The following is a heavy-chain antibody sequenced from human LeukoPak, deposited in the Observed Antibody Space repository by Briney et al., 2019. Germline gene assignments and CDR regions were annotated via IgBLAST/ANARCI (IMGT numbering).Heavy chain of an antibody. CDR1: GFTFSSSA. CDR3: AKQLGYCSDGSCYFPY. V-gene: IGHV3-23*01. Sequence: GGSLRLSCSASGFTFSSSAMSWVRQAPGKGLEWVSAISNNGGYTYYADSVQGRFTISRDNSKSTLCLQMNSLRAEDTAVYYCAKQLGYCSDGSCYFPYWGQGTLVTVSS. J-gene: IGHJ4*02. D-gene: IGHD2-15*01. CDR2: ISNNGGYT.